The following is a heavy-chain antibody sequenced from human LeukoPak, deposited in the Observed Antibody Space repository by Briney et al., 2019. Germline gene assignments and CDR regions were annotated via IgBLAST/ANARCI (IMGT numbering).Heavy chain of an antibody. V-gene: IGHV4-39*07. CDR3: ARGQEGGYGDYVFNY. Sequence: SETLSLTCTVSGGSISSSSYYWGWIRQPPGKGLEWIGSIYYSGSTYYNPSLKSRVTISVDTSKNQFSLKLSSVTAADTAVYYCARGQEGGYGDYVFNYWGQGTLVTVSS. CDR1: GGSISSSSYY. D-gene: IGHD4-17*01. CDR2: IYYSGST. J-gene: IGHJ4*02.